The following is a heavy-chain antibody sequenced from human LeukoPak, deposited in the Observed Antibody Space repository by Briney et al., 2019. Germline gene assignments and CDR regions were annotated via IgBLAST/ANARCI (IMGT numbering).Heavy chain of an antibody. CDR3: VLGSGSPDAFDI. CDR2: INTNTGNP. V-gene: IGHV7-4-1*02. J-gene: IGHJ3*02. CDR1: GYTFTGYY. D-gene: IGHD3-22*01. Sequence: TVNLSCKSSGYTFTGYYMHWVRQAPGQGLEWMGWINTNTGNPTYAQGFTGRFVFSLDTSVSTAYLQISSLKAEDTAVYYCVLGSGSPDAFDIWGQGTMVTVSS.